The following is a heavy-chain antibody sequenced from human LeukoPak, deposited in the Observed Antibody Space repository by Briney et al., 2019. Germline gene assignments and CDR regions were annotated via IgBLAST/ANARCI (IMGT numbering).Heavy chain of an antibody. CDR2: IFGSGGSP. CDR1: GFSFSSFA. Sequence: GGSLRLSCAGSGFSFSSFAMYWVRQAPGKGLEWVAGIFGSGGSPHYADSVKGRFTISRDNSRHTVYLQINSLRAEDTAVYYCGKTTVGSSSGQKPAWPVDYWGQGTLVTVSS. D-gene: IGHD6-19*01. CDR3: GKTTVGSSSGQKPAWPVDY. J-gene: IGHJ4*02. V-gene: IGHV3-23*01.